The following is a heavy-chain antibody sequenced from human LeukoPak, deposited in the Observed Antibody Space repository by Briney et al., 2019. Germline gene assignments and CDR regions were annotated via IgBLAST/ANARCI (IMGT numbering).Heavy chain of an antibody. CDR2: IYSSGNT. D-gene: IGHD1-26*01. J-gene: IGHJ4*02. CDR1: GASISSNNYY. V-gene: IGHV4-39*01. CDR3: AKSGGSGLIDY. Sequence: SETLSLTCAVSGASISSNNYYWGWVRQPPGKGLEWIGNIYSSGNTYYNASLKRRVTIYIDTSKNQFSLNLSSVTAADTAVYYCAKSGGSGLIDYWGQGTLVTVSS.